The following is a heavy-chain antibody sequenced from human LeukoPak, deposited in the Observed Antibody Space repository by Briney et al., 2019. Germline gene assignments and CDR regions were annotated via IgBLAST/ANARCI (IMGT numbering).Heavy chain of an antibody. CDR3: ARTANYYDSSGFFDY. D-gene: IGHD3-22*01. CDR2: IYSGGST. J-gene: IGHJ4*02. CDR1: GFTVSSNY. V-gene: IGHV3-66*01. Sequence: GGSLRLSCAASGFTVSSNYMSWVRQAPGKGLEWVSVIYSGGSTYYADSVKGRFTISRDNSKNTLYLQMNSLRAEDTAVYYCARTANYYDSSGFFDYWGQGTLVTVSS.